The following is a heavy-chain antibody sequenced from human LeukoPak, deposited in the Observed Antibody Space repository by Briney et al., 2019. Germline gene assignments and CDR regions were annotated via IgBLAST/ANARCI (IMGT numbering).Heavy chain of an antibody. CDR3: ASLLQEASPYFDR. CDR1: GFTFSTYE. V-gene: IGHV3-48*03. D-gene: IGHD2-15*01. CDR2: ISISGRTI. Sequence: PGRSLRLSCAASGFTFSTYEMNWVRQAPGKGLEWVSYISISGRTIHYADSVKGRFTISRDNAKNSLYLQMDSLRAEDTAVYYCASLLQEASPYFDRWGQGTLVTVSS. J-gene: IGHJ4*02.